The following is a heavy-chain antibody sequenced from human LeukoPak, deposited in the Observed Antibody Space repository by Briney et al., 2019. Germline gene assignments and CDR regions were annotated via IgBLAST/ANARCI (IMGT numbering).Heavy chain of an antibody. CDR2: IGGRGGGK. V-gene: IGHV3-23*01. D-gene: IGHD3-9*01. Sequence: GASLRLSCAASGFTFSNYAMSWVRQAPGKGLEWVSAIGGRGGGKYYAGSGKGRFTVARDDSKNTLYLQMNSLRAEDTAVYYWAKGGDYDILTGYYDSDYWGQGTLVTVSS. J-gene: IGHJ4*02. CDR1: GFTFSNYA. CDR3: AKGGDYDILTGYYDSDY.